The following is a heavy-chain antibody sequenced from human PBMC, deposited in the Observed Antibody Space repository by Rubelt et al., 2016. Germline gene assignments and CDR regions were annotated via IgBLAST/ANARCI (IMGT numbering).Heavy chain of an antibody. CDR3: ARDSLHSGSYSNWFDP. CDR1: YA. J-gene: IGHJ5*02. D-gene: IGHD3-10*01. CDR2: ISSNGGIK. Sequence: YAMNWVRQAPGKGLEYISAISSNGGIKYYADSVKGRFTISRDNSKNTLDLQMSSLRAEDTAVYYCARDSLHSGSYSNWFDPWGQGTLVTVSS. V-gene: IGHV3-64D*06.